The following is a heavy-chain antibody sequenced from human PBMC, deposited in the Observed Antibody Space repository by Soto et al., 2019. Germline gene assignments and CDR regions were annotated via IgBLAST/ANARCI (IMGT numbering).Heavy chain of an antibody. Sequence: RVVLRLSCAASGFTFTSNAMSWVRQPPGKGLEWVSVITNTGGDTLYADSVKGRFTISRDNSKNTLNLQMNSLRAEDTAIYYCARASGESYPGSRVFDSWGQGTRVTVSS. V-gene: IGHV3-23*01. CDR3: ARASGESYPGSRVFDS. D-gene: IGHD3-10*01. CDR1: GFTFTSNA. J-gene: IGHJ4*02. CDR2: ITNTGGDT.